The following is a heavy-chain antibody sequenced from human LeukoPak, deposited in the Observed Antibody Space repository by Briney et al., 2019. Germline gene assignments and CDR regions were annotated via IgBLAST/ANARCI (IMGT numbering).Heavy chain of an antibody. V-gene: IGHV3-53*01. Sequence: GGSLRLSCAASGFTVSSNYMSWARQAPGKGLEWVSVIYSGGSTYYADSVKGRFTISRDNSKNTLYLQMNSLRAEDTAVYYCASRADYGDYGPHYYYYGMDVWGQGTTVTVSS. CDR2: IYSGGST. CDR1: GFTVSSNY. D-gene: IGHD4-17*01. J-gene: IGHJ6*02. CDR3: ASRADYGDYGPHYYYYGMDV.